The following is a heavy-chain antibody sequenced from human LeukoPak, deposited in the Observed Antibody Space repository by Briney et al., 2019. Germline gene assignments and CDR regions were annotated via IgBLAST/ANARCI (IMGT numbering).Heavy chain of an antibody. V-gene: IGHV4-59*01. Sequence: PSETLSLTCIVSGGSISSYYWSWIRQPPGKGLEWIGYIHYSGSTNYNPTLKSRVTISVDTSKNQFSLKLSSVTAADTAVYYCARLYDSSGYTNWLDPWGQGTLVTVSS. CDR1: GGSISSYY. J-gene: IGHJ5*02. CDR3: ARLYDSSGYTNWLDP. D-gene: IGHD3-22*01. CDR2: IHYSGST.